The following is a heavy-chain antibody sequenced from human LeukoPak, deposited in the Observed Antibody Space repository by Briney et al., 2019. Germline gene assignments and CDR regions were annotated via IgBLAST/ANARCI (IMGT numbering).Heavy chain of an antibody. Sequence: PGGSLRLSCAASGFTVTSNSMTWVRQAPGKGLEWVSIIYSDDSTSTADSVKGRFTISRDNSKNTVFLQINSLRAADTAVYYCATGGDYFYYWGQGALVTVSS. CDR3: ATGGDYFYY. CDR1: GFTVTSNS. J-gene: IGHJ4*02. CDR2: IYSDDST. V-gene: IGHV3-66*01.